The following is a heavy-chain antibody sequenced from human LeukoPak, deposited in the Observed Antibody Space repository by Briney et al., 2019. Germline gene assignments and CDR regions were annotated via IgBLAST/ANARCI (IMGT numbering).Heavy chain of an antibody. CDR1: GFTFSIYW. D-gene: IGHD6-6*01. J-gene: IGHJ4*02. V-gene: IGHV3-7*01. CDR2: IKEDGSEE. CDR3: ARIRPGNYFDY. Sequence: GGSLRLSCTASGFTFSIYWMSWVRQAPGKGLEWVASIKEDGSEEHHADSVKGRFTISRDNARNSVHVQMNSLRAEDTAVYFCARIRPGNYFDYWGQGALVTVSS.